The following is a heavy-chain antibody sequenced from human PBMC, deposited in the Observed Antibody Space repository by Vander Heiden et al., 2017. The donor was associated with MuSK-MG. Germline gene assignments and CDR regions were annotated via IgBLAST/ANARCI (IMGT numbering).Heavy chain of an antibody. CDR3: ARDLYSSGWYLHDAFDI. V-gene: IGHV1-3*01. CDR2: INAGNGNT. CDR1: GYTFTSYA. Sequence: QVQLVQSGAEVKKPGASVKVSCQASGYTFTSYAMHWVGQAPGQRLEWMGWINAGNGNTKYSQKCQGRVTITRDTSASTAYMELSSLRSEDTAVYYCARDLYSSGWYLHDAFDIWGQGTMVTVSS. D-gene: IGHD6-19*01. J-gene: IGHJ3*02.